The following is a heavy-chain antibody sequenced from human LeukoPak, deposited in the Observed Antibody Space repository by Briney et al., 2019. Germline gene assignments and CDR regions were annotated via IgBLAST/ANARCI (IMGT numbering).Heavy chain of an antibody. Sequence: SGGSLRLSCVASGLTFSDYSMTWVRQAPGKGLFWVSGISAGGGSTYYADSVKGRFTISRDNSRNTLYLQMNSLRAEDTAVYYWAKDAAGPEYWGQGTLVTVSS. CDR3: AKDAAGPEY. CDR2: ISAGGGST. V-gene: IGHV3-23*01. D-gene: IGHD6-13*01. J-gene: IGHJ4*02. CDR1: GLTFSDYS.